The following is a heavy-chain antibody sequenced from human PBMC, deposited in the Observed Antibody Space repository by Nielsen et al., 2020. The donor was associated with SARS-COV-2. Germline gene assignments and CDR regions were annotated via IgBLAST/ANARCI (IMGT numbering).Heavy chain of an antibody. D-gene: IGHD3-3*01. CDR2: ISGSGGST. CDR3: AKGPDVETFDY. CDR1: RFTFSSYA. V-gene: IGHV3-23*01. J-gene: IGHJ4*02. Sequence: GESLKISCAASRFTFSSYAMSWVRQAPGKGLEWVSAISGSGGSTYYADSVKGRFTISRDNSKNTLYLQMNSLRAEDTAVYYCAKGPDVETFDYWGQGTLVTVSS.